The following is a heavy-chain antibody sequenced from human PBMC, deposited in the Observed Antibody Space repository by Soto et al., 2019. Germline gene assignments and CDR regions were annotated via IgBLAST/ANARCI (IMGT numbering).Heavy chain of an antibody. Sequence: GGSLRLSCAASGFPLSSYAMSWARQAPGKGLEWVSAISGSGGSTYYADSVKGRFTISRDNSKNTLYLQMNSLRAEDTAVYYCAKTSKLELRYYFDCWGQGTLVTVS. CDR3: AKTSKLELRYYFDC. J-gene: IGHJ4*02. D-gene: IGHD1-7*01. CDR1: GFPLSSYA. CDR2: ISGSGGST. V-gene: IGHV3-23*01.